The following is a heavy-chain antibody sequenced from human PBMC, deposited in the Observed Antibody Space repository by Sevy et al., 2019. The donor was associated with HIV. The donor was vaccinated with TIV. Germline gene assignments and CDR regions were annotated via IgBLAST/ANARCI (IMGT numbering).Heavy chain of an antibody. V-gene: IGHV3-72*01. CDR2: TRNKADGYTT. D-gene: IGHD6-13*01. Sequence: GESLKISCVASGFTFSDHYMEWVRQAPGKGLEWVGRTRNKADGYTTEYAASVKGRFTISRDKSKNSLYVKMKSLKTEDTAVYYCATHAGIAAAGRVFDYWGQGTLVTVSS. CDR1: GFTFSDHY. J-gene: IGHJ4*02. CDR3: ATHAGIAAAGRVFDY.